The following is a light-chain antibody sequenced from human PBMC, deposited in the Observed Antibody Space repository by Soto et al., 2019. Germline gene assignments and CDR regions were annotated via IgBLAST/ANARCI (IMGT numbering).Light chain of an antibody. J-gene: IGKJ5*01. CDR2: DAS. CDR1: QSVSSY. Sequence: ERATLSCRASQSVSSYLAWYQQKPGQAPRLLIYDASNRATGIPARFSGSGSGTDFTLTISSLEPEDFAVYYCQQRSNWITFGQGTRLEIK. CDR3: QQRSNWIT. V-gene: IGKV3-11*01.